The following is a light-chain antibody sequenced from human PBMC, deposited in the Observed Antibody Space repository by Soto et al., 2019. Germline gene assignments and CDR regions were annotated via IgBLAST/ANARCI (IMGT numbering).Light chain of an antibody. Sequence: QSVLIQPPSASGTPGQRVTISCSGSNSNIGSNTANWYQQLPGTAPKLLIHSNSQRPSGVPARFSGSKSGTSASLAISGLQSEDEADYYCAAWDDSLNGFYVFGTGTKVTVL. CDR1: NSNIGSNT. CDR2: SNS. V-gene: IGLV1-44*01. J-gene: IGLJ1*01. CDR3: AAWDDSLNGFYV.